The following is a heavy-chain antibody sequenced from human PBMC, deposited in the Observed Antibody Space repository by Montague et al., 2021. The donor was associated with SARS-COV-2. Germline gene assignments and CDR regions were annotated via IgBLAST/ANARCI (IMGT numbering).Heavy chain of an antibody. CDR1: GGSINSSY. V-gene: IGHV4-59*01. J-gene: IGHJ4*02. D-gene: IGHD1-7*01. Sequence: SETLSLTCTVSGGSINSSYWSWIRQPPGKGLEWIGYIYYRGSTNYTPSLKTRVTISVDTSKNQFSLKLNSMTAADTSVYYCAREDRWNWYNYWGQGTLVIVSS. CDR2: IYYRGST. CDR3: AREDRWNWYNY.